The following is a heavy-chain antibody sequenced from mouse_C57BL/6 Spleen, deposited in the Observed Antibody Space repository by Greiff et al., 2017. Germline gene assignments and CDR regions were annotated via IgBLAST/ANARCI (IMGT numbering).Heavy chain of an antibody. CDR1: GYTFTSYW. J-gene: IGHJ4*01. Sequence: QVQLKQPGAELVKPGASVKLSCKASGYTFTSYWMHWVKQRPGQGLEWIGMIHPNSGSTNYNEKFKSKATLTVDKSSSTAYMQLSSLTSEDSAVYYCARNPLYYYGLDYWGQGTSVTVSS. V-gene: IGHV1-64*01. CDR2: IHPNSGST. D-gene: IGHD6-1*01. CDR3: ARNPLYYYGLDY.